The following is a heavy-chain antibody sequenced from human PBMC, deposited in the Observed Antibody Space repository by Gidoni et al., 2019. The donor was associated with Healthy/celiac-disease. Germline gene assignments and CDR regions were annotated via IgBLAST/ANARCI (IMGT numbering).Heavy chain of an antibody. J-gene: IGHJ2*01. Sequence: EVQLLESGGGLVKPGGSLRLSRAAPGFSFSNAWMSWVRQAPGKGLEWVGRIKSKSDGGTEDDAAPVKGRFTISRDDSKKTRYLQMNSLKTEDTGVYYCTTPRSGDQFYWYFDLWGRGTLITVSS. CDR2: IKSKSDGGTE. CDR1: GFSFSNAW. CDR3: TTPRSGDQFYWYFDL. V-gene: IGHV3-15*01. D-gene: IGHD3-3*01.